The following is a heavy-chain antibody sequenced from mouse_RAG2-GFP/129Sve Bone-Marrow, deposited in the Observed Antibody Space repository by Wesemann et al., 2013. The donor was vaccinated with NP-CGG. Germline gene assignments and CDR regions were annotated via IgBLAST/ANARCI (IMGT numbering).Heavy chain of an antibody. Sequence: EYAGYISYSGSTYYNPSLKSRISITRDTSKNQYYLQLNSVTTEDTATYYCARYPPYGSSRYFDVWGAGTTVTVSS. D-gene: IGHD1-1*01. CDR3: ARYPPYGSSRYFDV. J-gene: IGHJ1*01. V-gene: IGHV3-8*02. CDR2: ISYSGST.